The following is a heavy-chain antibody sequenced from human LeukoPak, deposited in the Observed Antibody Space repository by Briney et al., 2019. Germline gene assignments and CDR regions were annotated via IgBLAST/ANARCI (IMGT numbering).Heavy chain of an antibody. CDR3: ARGIDGALDY. V-gene: IGHV3-23*01. D-gene: IGHD3-10*01. J-gene: IGHJ4*02. CDR1: GFTFSGYS. CDR2: INRGGVNT. Sequence: GGSLRLSCAVSGFTFSGYSMIWVHQAPGKGLEWVSEINRGGVNTYYPDSVRGRFTVSRDNSKNTLFLQMTSLRAEDTAIYYCARGIDGALDYWGQGTLVTVSS.